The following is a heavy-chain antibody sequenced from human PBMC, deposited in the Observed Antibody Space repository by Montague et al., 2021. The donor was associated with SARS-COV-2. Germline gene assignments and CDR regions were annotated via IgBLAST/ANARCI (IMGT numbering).Heavy chain of an antibody. D-gene: IGHD1-26*01. CDR3: ARRIDYYGIDV. CDR2: IDTSGNT. J-gene: IGHJ6*02. CDR1: GGSISSGSHY. Sequence: SQTLSLTCTVSGGSISSGSHYWSWIRQPAGKGLEWIGRIDTSGNTKYISSLKSRATISVDTSKNQFSLKLSSVTAADTAGYYCARRIDYYGIDVWGQGTTVTVSS. V-gene: IGHV4-61*02.